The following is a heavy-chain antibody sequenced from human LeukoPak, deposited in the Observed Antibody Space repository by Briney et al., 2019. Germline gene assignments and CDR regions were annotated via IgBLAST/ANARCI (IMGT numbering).Heavy chain of an antibody. CDR1: GYTFSGYY. V-gene: IGHV1-2*03. CDR3: ARGTNTYDFDC. D-gene: IGHD3-22*01. CDR2: INPNRGAT. J-gene: IGHJ4*02. Sequence: LGASVTVSCKASGYTFSGYYMHWVRQAPGQGLEWMGWINPNRGATNYAQKFQGRVTMTRDTSISTAYMEVSRLRSDDTAVFYCARGTNTYDFDCWGQGTQVTVSS.